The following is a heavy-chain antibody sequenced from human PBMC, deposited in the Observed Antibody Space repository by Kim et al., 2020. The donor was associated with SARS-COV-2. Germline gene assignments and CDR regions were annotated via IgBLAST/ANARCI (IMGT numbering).Heavy chain of an antibody. J-gene: IGHJ4*02. D-gene: IGHD3-10*01. Sequence: ASVKVSCKASGYTFTSYGISWVRQAPGQGLEWMGWISAYNGNTNYAQKLQGRVTMTTDTSTSTAYMELRSLRSDDTAVYYCAREGSPGYYGSGSYYNVWGQGTLVTVSS. CDR3: AREGSPGYYGSGSYYNV. CDR1: GYTFTSYG. V-gene: IGHV1-18*01. CDR2: ISAYNGNT.